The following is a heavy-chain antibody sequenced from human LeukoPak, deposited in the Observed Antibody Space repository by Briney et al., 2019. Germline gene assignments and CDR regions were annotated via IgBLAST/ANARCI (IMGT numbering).Heavy chain of an antibody. D-gene: IGHD2-2*01. CDR3: ARGRAEDIVVVPAAMTMAEDNY. CDR1: GGSFSGYY. V-gene: IGHV4-34*01. J-gene: IGHJ4*02. Sequence: PSETLSLTCAVYGGSFSGYYWSWVRQPPGKGLEWIGEINHSGSTNYNPSLKSRVTISVDTSKNQLSLKLSSVTAADTAVYYCARGRAEDIVVVPAAMTMAEDNYWGQGTLVTVSS. CDR2: INHSGST.